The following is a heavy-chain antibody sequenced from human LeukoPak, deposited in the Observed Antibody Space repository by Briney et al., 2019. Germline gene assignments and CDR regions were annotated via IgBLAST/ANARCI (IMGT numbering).Heavy chain of an antibody. CDR2: ISSSSRYI. CDR3: AREAPRGDFDY. V-gene: IGHV3-21*01. CDR1: GFTFSSYS. J-gene: IGHJ4*02. Sequence: GGSLRLSCAASGFTFSSYSMNWVRQAPGKGLEWVSSISSSSRYIFYADSVQGRFTISRDNAKNSLYLQMNSLRAEDTAVYYCAREAPRGDFDYWGQGTLVTVFS.